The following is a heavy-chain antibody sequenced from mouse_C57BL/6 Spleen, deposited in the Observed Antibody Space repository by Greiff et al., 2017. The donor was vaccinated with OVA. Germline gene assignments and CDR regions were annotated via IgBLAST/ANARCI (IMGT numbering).Heavy chain of an antibody. D-gene: IGHD3-3*01. V-gene: IGHV1-43*01. J-gene: IGHJ2*01. CDR1: GYSFTGYY. CDR2: INPSTGGT. Sequence: EVQLQQSGPELVKPGASVKISCKASGYSFTGYYMHWVKQSSEKSLEWIGEINPSTGGTSYNQKFKGKATLTVDKSSSTAYMQLKSLTSEDSAVYYCARGWDFDYWGQGTTLTVSS. CDR3: ARGWDFDY.